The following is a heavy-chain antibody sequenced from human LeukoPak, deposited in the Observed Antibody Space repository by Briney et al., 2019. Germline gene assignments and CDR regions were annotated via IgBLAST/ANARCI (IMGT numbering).Heavy chain of an antibody. CDR1: VFTVSSNY. Sequence: GGSRRLSCAASVFTVSSNYMSWVRQAPGKGLEWVSVIYSGGSKYYADSVKGRFTISRHNSKNTLYLQMNSLRAEDTAVYYCMTRDTSGYWGQGTLVTVSS. J-gene: IGHJ4*02. CDR2: IYSGGSK. CDR3: MTRDTSGY. D-gene: IGHD3-10*01. V-gene: IGHV3-53*04.